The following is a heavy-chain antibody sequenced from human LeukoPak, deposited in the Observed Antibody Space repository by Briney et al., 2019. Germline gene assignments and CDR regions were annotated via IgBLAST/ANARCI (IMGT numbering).Heavy chain of an antibody. D-gene: IGHD3-10*02. J-gene: IGHJ6*04. CDR2: ISSSGSTI. CDR3: AELGITMIGGV. CDR1: GCTFSSYE. V-gene: IGHV3-48*03. Sequence: PGGSLRLSCAASGCTFSSYERNWIRQAPGKGLEWVAYISSSGSTIYYAASVQGRFTISTDNDKNSLYLQTTSLTAEATAVYYCAELGITMIGGVWGKGTTVTISS.